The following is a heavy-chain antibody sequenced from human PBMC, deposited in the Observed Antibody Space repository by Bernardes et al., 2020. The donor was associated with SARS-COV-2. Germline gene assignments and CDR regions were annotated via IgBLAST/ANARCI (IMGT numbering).Heavy chain of an antibody. Sequence: ASVKVSCKASGYTFTGYYVHWVRQAPGQGLEWMGRITPHSGGTNYAQEFQGRVAMTRDTSISTAYMELSSLRSDDTAVYYCARVAINWSDVEGVSRQHDAFDIWGQGTMVTVSS. D-gene: IGHD1-20*01. V-gene: IGHV1-2*06. CDR3: ARVAINWSDVEGVSRQHDAFDI. J-gene: IGHJ3*02. CDR1: GYTFTGYY. CDR2: ITPHSGGT.